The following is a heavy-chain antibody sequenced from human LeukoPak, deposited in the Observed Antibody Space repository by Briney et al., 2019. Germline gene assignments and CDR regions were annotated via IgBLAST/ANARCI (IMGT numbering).Heavy chain of an antibody. D-gene: IGHD3-16*02. CDR3: ARDAAPFGGVIVSYYYYGMDV. CDR1: GFTFSSYW. Sequence: GGPLRLSCAASGFTFSSYWMSWVRQAPGKGLEWVANIKQDGTEKYYVDSVKGRFTISRDNAKNSLYLQMNSLRAEDTAVYYCARDAAPFGGVIVSYYYYGMDVWGQGTTVTVSS. CDR2: IKQDGTEK. J-gene: IGHJ6*02. V-gene: IGHV3-7*01.